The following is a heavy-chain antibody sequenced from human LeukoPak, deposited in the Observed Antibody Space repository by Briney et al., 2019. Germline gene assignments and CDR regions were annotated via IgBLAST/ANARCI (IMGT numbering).Heavy chain of an antibody. V-gene: IGHV3-30*02. J-gene: IGHJ4*02. CDR3: AKDLKGYCSSTSCYTGIDY. CDR1: GFTFSSYG. D-gene: IGHD2-2*02. CDR2: IRYDGSNK. Sequence: PGGSLRLSCAASGFTFSSYGMHWVRQAPGKGLEWVASIRYDGSNKYYADSVKGRFTISRDNSKNTLYLQMNSLRAEDTAVYYCAKDLKGYCSSTSCYTGIDYWGQGTLVTVSS.